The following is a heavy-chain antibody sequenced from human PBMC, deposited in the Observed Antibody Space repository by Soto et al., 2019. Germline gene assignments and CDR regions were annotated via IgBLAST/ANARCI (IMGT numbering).Heavy chain of an antibody. CDR3: ASSQLLWYYMDV. J-gene: IGHJ6*03. D-gene: IGHD2-2*01. V-gene: IGHV4-39*01. CDR2: IYYSGST. CDR1: GGSISSSSYY. Sequence: SETLSLTCTVSGGSISSSSYYWGWIRQPPGKGLEWIGSIYYSGSTYYNPSLKSRVTISVDTSKNQFSLKLSSVTAADTAVYYCASSQLLWYYMDVWGKGTTVTVSS.